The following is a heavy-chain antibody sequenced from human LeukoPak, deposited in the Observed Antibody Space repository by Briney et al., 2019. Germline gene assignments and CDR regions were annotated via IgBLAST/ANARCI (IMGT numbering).Heavy chain of an antibody. J-gene: IGHJ1*01. V-gene: IGHV3-23*01. CDR2: ISCSCGST. CDR1: GFTFSSYA. D-gene: IGHD3-22*01. CDR3: AKERDSSGYYYGYFQH. Sequence: PGGSLRLSCAASGFTFSSYAMSWVRQAPGKGLEWVSAISCSCGSTYYADSVKGRFTISRDNSKNTLYLQMNSLRAEDTAVYYCAKERDSSGYYYGYFQHWGQGTLVTVSS.